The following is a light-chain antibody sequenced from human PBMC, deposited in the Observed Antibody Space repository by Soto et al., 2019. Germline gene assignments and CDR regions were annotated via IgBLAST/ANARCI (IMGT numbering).Light chain of an antibody. Sequence: QSVLTQPPSASGTPGQRVTISFSGSSSNIGSNTVNWYQQLPGTAPKLLIYSNNQRPSGVPDRFSGSKSGTSASLAISGLQSEDEADYYCEAWDDSLNGVVFGGGTQLT. CDR2: SNN. J-gene: IGLJ2*01. V-gene: IGLV1-44*01. CDR1: SSNIGSNT. CDR3: EAWDDSLNGVV.